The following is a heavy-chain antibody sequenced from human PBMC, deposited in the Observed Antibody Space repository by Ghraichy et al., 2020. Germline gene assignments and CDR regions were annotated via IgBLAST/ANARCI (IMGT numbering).Heavy chain of an antibody. CDR3: ARDHPGAAASTVAVY. D-gene: IGHD6-13*01. CDR1: GFTFSSYG. V-gene: IGHV3-33*01. J-gene: IGHJ4*02. CDR2: IWYDGSIK. Sequence: GGSLRLSCAASGFTFSSYGMHWVRQAPGKGLEWVAVIWYDGSIKYYADSVKGRFTISRDNSKNTLYLQMNSLRAEDTAVYYCARDHPGAAASTVAVYWGQGTLVTVSS.